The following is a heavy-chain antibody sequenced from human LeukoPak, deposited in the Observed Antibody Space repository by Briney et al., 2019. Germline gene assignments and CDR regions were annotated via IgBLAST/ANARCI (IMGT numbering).Heavy chain of an antibody. CDR3: ASLVRGEVDY. CDR1: GGSSSSRSYH. J-gene: IGHJ4*02. V-gene: IGHV4-39*01. D-gene: IGHD3-10*01. Sequence: PSETLSLTCTVSGGSSSSRSYHWGWIRQPPGKGLEWIGNIYNSGSTYYNPSLKSRVTISVDTSKNQFSLKLSSVTAADTAVYYCASLVRGEVDYWGQGTLVTVSS. CDR2: IYNSGST.